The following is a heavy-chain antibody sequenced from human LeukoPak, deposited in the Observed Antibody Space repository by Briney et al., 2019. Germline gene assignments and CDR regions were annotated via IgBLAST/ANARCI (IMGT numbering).Heavy chain of an antibody. V-gene: IGHV4-34*01. CDR3: ARGSRLAGIDY. D-gene: IGHD6-19*01. CDR2: INHSGST. CDR1: GGSFSGYY. Sequence: SETLSLTCAVYGGSFSGYYWSWIRQPPGEGLEWIGEINHSGSTNYNPSLKSRVTISVDTSKNQFSLKLSSVTAADTAVYYCARGSRLAGIDYWGQGTLVTVFS. J-gene: IGHJ4*02.